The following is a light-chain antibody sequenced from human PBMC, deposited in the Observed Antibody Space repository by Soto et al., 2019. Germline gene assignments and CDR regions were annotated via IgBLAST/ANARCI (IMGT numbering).Light chain of an antibody. J-gene: IGLJ3*02. CDR1: SSNIGSGYD. CDR3: QSYDCRLSGPGV. Sequence: QSVLTQPPSVSGAPGQRVTISCTGSSSNIGSGYDVHWYQQLPGTAPKLLIYGNSNRPSGVLDRFSGSKSGTSASLAITGLQVEDEADYYCQSYDCRLSGPGVFGGGTKVTVL. CDR2: GNS. V-gene: IGLV1-40*01.